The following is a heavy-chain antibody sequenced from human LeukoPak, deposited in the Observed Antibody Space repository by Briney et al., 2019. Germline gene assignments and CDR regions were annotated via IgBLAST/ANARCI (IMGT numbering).Heavy chain of an antibody. V-gene: IGHV3-23*01. CDR2: ISGSGGRR. J-gene: IGHJ4*02. D-gene: IGHD5-12*01. CDR1: RFTFSCYV. CDR3: TKAGRGDSYFDLYYFDY. Sequence: GGSLRLSCAASRFTFSCYVMRWGRQAPGKGLEWVSPISGSGGRRYYADSVKGRFTVSRDNSKNTLYLQMNSLRAEDTAVYYCTKAGRGDSYFDLYYFDYCGQGTLATVSS.